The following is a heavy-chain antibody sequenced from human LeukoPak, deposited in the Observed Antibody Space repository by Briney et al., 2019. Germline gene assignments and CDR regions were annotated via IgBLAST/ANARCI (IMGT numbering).Heavy chain of an antibody. CDR1: GGSISNYY. CDR3: ARDRYYGSGSYYN. J-gene: IGHJ4*02. Sequence: PSETLSLTCTVSGGSISNYYWSWIRQPPGKGLEWIGYIYYSGSSNYNPSLKSRVSISVDTSKNQFSLKLTSVTAADTAVYYCARDRYYGSGSYYNWGQGTLVTVSS. D-gene: IGHD3-10*01. CDR2: IYYSGSS. V-gene: IGHV4-59*01.